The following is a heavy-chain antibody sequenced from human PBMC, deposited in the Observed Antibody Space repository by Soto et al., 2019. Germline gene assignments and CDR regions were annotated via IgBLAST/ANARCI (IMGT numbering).Heavy chain of an antibody. CDR1: GFTFSSYA. D-gene: IGHD3-22*01. V-gene: IGHV3-23*01. CDR3: AKDLDYYDSSGYSDY. Sequence: GGSLRLSCAASGFTFSSYAMSWVLQAPGKGLEWVSAISGSGGSTYYADSVKGRFTISRDNSKNTLYLQMNSLRAEDTAVYYCAKDLDYYDSSGYSDYWGQGTLVTVSS. J-gene: IGHJ4*02. CDR2: ISGSGGST.